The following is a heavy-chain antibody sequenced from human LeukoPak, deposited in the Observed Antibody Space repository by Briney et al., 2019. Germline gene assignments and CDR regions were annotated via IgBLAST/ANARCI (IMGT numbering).Heavy chain of an antibody. D-gene: IGHD6-13*01. CDR1: GGTFSSYA. V-gene: IGHV1-69*13. CDR2: IIPIFGTA. CDR3: AARPYSSSWYDPYYFDY. J-gene: IGHJ4*02. Sequence: ASVKVSCKASGGTFSSYAISWVRQAPGQGLEWMGGIIPIFGTANYAQKFQGRVTITADESTGTAYMGLSSLRSEDTAVYYCAARPYSSSWYDPYYFDYWGQGTLVTVSS.